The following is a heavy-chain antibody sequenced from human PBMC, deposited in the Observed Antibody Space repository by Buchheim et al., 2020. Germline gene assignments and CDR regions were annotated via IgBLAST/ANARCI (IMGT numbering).Heavy chain of an antibody. CDR2: ISGSGGTI. J-gene: IGHJ4*01. CDR3: ARVVGPTRSFDF. V-gene: IGHV3-48*03. CDR1: GFTFSTYE. D-gene: IGHD1-26*01. Sequence: EVQLVESGGGLVQPGGSLRLSCSASGFTFSTYEMDWVRQAPGKGLEWVSFISGSGGTIYSAASLRGQFTISRDNAKNSLYPQMNSLRAEDTAVYYCARVVGPTRSFDFWGHGTL.